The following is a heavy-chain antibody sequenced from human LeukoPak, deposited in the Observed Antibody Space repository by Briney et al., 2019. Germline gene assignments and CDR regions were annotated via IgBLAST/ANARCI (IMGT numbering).Heavy chain of an antibody. Sequence: ASVKVSCKASGYTFTRYGIRRVRQAPGPRLEGMGWISAYNGNTNYAQKLQGRVTMTTATPTTTAYTELRSLRSDGTAVYYLARGSDIVVASLGDNWFDPWGQGTLVTVSS. J-gene: IGHJ5*02. V-gene: IGHV1-18*01. CDR3: ARGSDIVVASLGDNWFDP. CDR1: GYTFTRYG. D-gene: IGHD2-2*01. CDR2: ISAYNGNT.